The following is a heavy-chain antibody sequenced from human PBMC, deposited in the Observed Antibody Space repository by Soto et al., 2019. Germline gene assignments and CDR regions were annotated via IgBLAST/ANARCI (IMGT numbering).Heavy chain of an antibody. Sequence: GGSLRLSCAASGFTFSDYYMSWIRQAPGKGLEWVSYISSSSSYTNYADSVKGRFTISRDNAKNSLYLQMNSLRAEDTAVYYCARGPPIAAAGTNWFDPWGQGTLVTVSS. CDR1: GFTFSDYY. J-gene: IGHJ5*02. D-gene: IGHD6-13*01. CDR3: ARGPPIAAAGTNWFDP. CDR2: ISSSSSYT. V-gene: IGHV3-11*06.